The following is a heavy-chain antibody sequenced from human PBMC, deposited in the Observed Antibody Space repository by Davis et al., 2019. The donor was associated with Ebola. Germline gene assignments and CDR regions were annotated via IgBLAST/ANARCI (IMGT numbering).Heavy chain of an antibody. V-gene: IGHV4-34*01. J-gene: IGHJ2*01. CDR3: ARGTDTTDWYFDL. D-gene: IGHD1-1*01. CDR2: INPGAIT. Sequence: MPSETLSLTCAVFGGSFSNHYWSWIRQPPGKGLEWLAEINPGAITNYNPSLKSRITMSVDTSKEQFPLKLNSVTATDTAMYFCARGTDTTDWYFDLWGRGTLVTVSS. CDR1: GGSFSNHY.